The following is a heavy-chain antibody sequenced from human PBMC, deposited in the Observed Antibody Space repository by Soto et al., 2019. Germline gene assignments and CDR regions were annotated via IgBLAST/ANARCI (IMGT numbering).Heavy chain of an antibody. J-gene: IGHJ5*02. CDR1: GGSFSGYY. V-gene: IGHV4-34*01. CDR2: INHSGST. Sequence: SETLSLTCAVYGGSFSGYYWSWIRQPPGKGLEWIGEINHSGSTNYNPSLKSRVTISVDTSKNQFSLKLSSVTAADTAVYYCACLYPEGNWFDPWGQGTLVTVSS. CDR3: ACLYPEGNWFDP. D-gene: IGHD3-10*01.